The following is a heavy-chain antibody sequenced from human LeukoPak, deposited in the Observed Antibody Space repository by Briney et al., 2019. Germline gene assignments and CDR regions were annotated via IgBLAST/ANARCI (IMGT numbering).Heavy chain of an antibody. V-gene: IGHV3-64D*06. CDR3: VKDREYSYGY. Sequence: GGSLRLSCSVSGFTFSNYAMHWVRQAPGKGLEYVATISINGADTYYPDSVKGRFTISRDTSKNTLYLQMSSLRAEDTAVYYCVKDREYSYGYWGQGTLVTVSS. CDR2: ISINGADT. J-gene: IGHJ4*02. D-gene: IGHD5-18*01. CDR1: GFTFSNYA.